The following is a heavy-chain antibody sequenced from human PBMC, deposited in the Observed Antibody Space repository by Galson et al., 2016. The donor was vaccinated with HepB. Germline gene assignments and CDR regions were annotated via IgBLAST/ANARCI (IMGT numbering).Heavy chain of an antibody. CDR2: ITPNTDGGTP. CDR1: GFTFSRAW. V-gene: IGHV3-15*01. D-gene: IGHD1-26*01. Sequence: SLRLSCAASGFTFSRAWMGWVRQAPGRGLEWVGRITPNTDGGTPDYVAPVKGRFPISRDDSRSTLSLQMNSLKAEDTAVYYCLGSYSTPGGFDIWGRGTLVTVSS. J-gene: IGHJ3*02. CDR3: LGSYSTPGGFDI.